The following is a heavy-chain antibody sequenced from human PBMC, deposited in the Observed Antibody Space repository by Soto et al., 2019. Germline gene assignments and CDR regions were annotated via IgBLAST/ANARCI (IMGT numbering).Heavy chain of an antibody. Sequence: GGSLRLSCAASGFTVSNNYMNWVRQAPGKGLEWVSVIYSGGDTYYADSVKGRFTISRDNSKNTLSLQMNSLRAEDTAIYYCATHPSSGYWGQGTLVTVSS. D-gene: IGHD6-25*01. CDR3: ATHPSSGY. CDR1: GFTVSNNY. CDR2: IYSGGDT. V-gene: IGHV3-66*01. J-gene: IGHJ4*02.